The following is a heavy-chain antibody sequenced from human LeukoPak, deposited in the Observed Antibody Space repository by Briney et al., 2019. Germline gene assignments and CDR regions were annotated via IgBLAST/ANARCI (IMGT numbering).Heavy chain of an antibody. CDR1: GYTFTGYY. Sequence: ASVKVSCKASGYTFTGYYMHWVRQAPGQGLEWMGWINPNSGGTNYAQKFQGRVTMTRDTSISTAYMELSRLRSDDTAVYYCARGHCSSTSCYGGGYYYYYGMDVWGQGTTVTVSS. CDR3: ARGHCSSTSCYGGGYYYYYGMDV. CDR2: INPNSGGT. D-gene: IGHD2-2*01. J-gene: IGHJ6*02. V-gene: IGHV1-2*02.